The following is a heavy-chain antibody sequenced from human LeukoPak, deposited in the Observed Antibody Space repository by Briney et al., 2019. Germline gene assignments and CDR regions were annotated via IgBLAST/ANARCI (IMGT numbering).Heavy chain of an antibody. CDR3: ARGRDMVRGVDNWFDP. V-gene: IGHV4-59*01. Sequence: SETLSLTCSVSGGSISSYYWSWIRQPPGKGLEWIGYIYYSGSTNYNPSLKSRVTISVDRSKNQFSLKLSSVTAADTAVYYCARGRDMVRGVDNWFDPWGQGTLVTVSS. CDR1: GGSISSYY. CDR2: IYYSGST. D-gene: IGHD3-10*01. J-gene: IGHJ5*02.